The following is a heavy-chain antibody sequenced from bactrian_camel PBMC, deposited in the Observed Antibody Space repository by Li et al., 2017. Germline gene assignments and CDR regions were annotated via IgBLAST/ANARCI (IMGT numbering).Heavy chain of an antibody. CDR1: GFTITTYD. V-gene: IGHV3S40*01. CDR3: AADFDGTYRDRSYAY. J-gene: IGHJ4*01. Sequence: VQLVESGGGLVQPGGSLKLSCAASGFTITTYDMSWVRQAPGKALEWVSLIYSGGGARYVDSVKGRFTISRDSAKNTVYLQMNSLKTEDTAVYYCAADFDGTYRDRSYAYWGQGTQVTVS. CDR2: IYSGGGA. D-gene: IGHD7*01.